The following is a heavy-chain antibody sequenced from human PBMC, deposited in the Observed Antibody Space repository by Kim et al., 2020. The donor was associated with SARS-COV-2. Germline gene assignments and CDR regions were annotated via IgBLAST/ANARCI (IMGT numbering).Heavy chain of an antibody. V-gene: IGHV7-4-1*02. J-gene: IGHJ4*02. D-gene: IGHD3-10*01. Sequence: AQGFTGRFVFSLDTSVRTAYLQISSLKAEDTAVYYCARSSVKSGSYLDYWGQGTLVTVSS. CDR3: ARSSVKSGSYLDY.